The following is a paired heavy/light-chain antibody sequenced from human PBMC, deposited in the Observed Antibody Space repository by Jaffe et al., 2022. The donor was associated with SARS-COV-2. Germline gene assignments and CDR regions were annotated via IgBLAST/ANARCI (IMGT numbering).Light chain of an antibody. Sequence: DIVMTQSPDSLAVSLGERATINCRSSQSVLHNSNNRNYLAWFQQKPGQPPKLLLYWASTRESGVPDRFSGSGSGTDFALTISSLQAEDVAVYYCQQYYSTPRTFGQGTKVEIK. V-gene: IGKV4-1*01. CDR3: QQYYSTPRT. J-gene: IGKJ1*01. CDR2: WAS. CDR1: QSVLHNSNNRNY.
Heavy chain of an antibody. V-gene: IGHV3-43*02. Sequence: EVQLVESGGGVVQPGGSLRLSCAASGFTFEDYAMHWVRQPPGKGLEWLFVITGDGGSIWSAGSVKGRFTVSRDNRKNSLYLQMTSLRTEDTGLYYCAKAKLADLGIEETWGQGTLVTVSS. J-gene: IGHJ5*02. D-gene: IGHD7-27*01. CDR1: GFTFEDYA. CDR2: ITGDGGSI. CDR3: AKAKLADLGIEET.